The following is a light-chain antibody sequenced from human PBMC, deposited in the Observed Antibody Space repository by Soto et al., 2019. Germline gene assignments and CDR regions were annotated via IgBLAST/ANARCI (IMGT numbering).Light chain of an antibody. V-gene: IGKV3-11*01. CDR1: QSVSSY. J-gene: IGKJ3*01. CDR2: DAS. CDR3: QQRSNWKGFT. Sequence: EIVLTQSPATLSLSPGERATLSCRASQSVSSYLACYQQKPGQAPRLLIYDASNRATGIPARVSGSGSGTDLTLTIRSLEPEDFAFYYCQQRSNWKGFTFGPGTKVDIK.